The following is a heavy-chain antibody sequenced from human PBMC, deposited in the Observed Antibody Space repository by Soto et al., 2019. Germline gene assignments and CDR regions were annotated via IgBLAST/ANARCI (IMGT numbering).Heavy chain of an antibody. J-gene: IGHJ4*02. V-gene: IGHV3-48*01. CDR1: GFTFSSYS. CDR2: ISSSSSTI. CDR3: ARGSLAADPDY. Sequence: EVQLVESGGGLVQPGGSLRLSCAASGFTFSSYSMNWVRQAPGKGLEWVSHISSSSSTIYYADSVKGRFTISRDNAKNAREPQMNSRRAEDTAVYYCARGSLAADPDYWGQGTLVTGS. D-gene: IGHD6-13*01.